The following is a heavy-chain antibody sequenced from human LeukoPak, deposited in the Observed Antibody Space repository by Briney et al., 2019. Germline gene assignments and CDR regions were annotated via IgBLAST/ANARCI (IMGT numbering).Heavy chain of an antibody. V-gene: IGHV4-39*07. D-gene: IGHD1-14*01. J-gene: IGHJ4*02. CDR2: IYYSGST. Sequence: SETLSLTCTVSGGSISSSSYYWGWIRQPPGTGLEWIGSIYYSGSTYYNPSLKSRVTISVDTSKNQFSLKLSSVTAADTAVYYCARDPGTPIDYWGQGTLVTVSS. CDR3: ARDPGTPIDY. CDR1: GGSISSSSYY.